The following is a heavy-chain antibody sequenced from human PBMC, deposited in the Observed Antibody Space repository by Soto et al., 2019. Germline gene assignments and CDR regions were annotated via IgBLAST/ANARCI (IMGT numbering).Heavy chain of an antibody. CDR2: IIPVFGSA. J-gene: IGHJ6*02. CDR3: ARDYWWNYKYYDMEV. CDR1: GDTFSSYS. V-gene: IGHV1-69*13. Sequence: VKVSFKASGDTFSSYSITWVRQAPGQGLEWMGGIIPVFGSANYAQKFQGRVTITADESTRTAYMELNSLRSQDTAVYFCARDYWWNYKYYDMEVWGRGTSVTVS. D-gene: IGHD2-8*02.